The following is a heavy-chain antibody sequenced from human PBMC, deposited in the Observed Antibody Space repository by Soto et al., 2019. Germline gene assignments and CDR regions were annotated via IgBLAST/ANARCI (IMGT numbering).Heavy chain of an antibody. CDR3: ARPSSSSWSPGVFDP. CDR1: GGSISSSSYY. CDR2: IYYSGST. V-gene: IGHV4-39*01. J-gene: IGHJ5*02. Sequence: SETLSLTCTVSGGSISSSSYYWGWIRQPPGKGLEWIGSIYYSGSTYYNPSLKSRVTISVDTSKNQFSLKLSSVTAADTAVYYCARPSSSSWSPGVFDPWGQGTLVTVSS. D-gene: IGHD6-13*01.